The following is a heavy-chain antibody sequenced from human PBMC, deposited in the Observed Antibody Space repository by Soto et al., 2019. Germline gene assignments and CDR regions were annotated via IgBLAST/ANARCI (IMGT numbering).Heavy chain of an antibody. D-gene: IGHD3-3*01. CDR2: IFYSGNT. Sequence: QLQLQESGPGLVKPSETLSLICTVSGDSIGSSNFYWGWLRQPPGKGLVWIGSIFYSGNTYYNPSLKSRVIMSVDTSKNQLSLRLNSVTAADTAVYYCARTGRIAIFGVVTEFDPWGPGTLVTVSS. V-gene: IGHV4-39*01. CDR3: ARTGRIAIFGVVTEFDP. CDR1: GDSIGSSNFY. J-gene: IGHJ5*02.